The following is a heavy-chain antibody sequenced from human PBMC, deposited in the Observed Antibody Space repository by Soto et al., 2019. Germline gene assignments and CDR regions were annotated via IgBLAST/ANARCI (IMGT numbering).Heavy chain of an antibody. V-gene: IGHV1-69*01. CDR3: AWTLAFCGGNCYLPNFDT. CDR2: IIPLFGSP. J-gene: IGHJ4*02. D-gene: IGHD2-21*01. CDR1: GGTFTNYD. Sequence: QVQLVQSGTEVQKPGSSVKLSCKTSGGTFTNYDISWVRQAPGQGLEWMGGIIPLFGSPHYSPKFEGRVTSTADEVSTTVHLELSSLRFDDTAVYFCAWTLAFCGGNCYLPNFDTWGKGTLVIVSS.